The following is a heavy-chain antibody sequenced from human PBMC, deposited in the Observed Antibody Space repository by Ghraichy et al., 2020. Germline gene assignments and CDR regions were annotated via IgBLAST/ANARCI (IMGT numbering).Heavy chain of an antibody. CDR1: GFSFSVYY. CDR2: IKQDGSEK. CDR3: AREHNWNYDY. D-gene: IGHD1-7*01. Sequence: GGSLRLSCAASGFSFSVYYMTWVRQAPGKGLEWVANIKQDGSEKYYVDSVKGRFTISRDNARNSLYLQMNSLRAEDTAVDYCAREHNWNYDYWGQGTLVTVSS. J-gene: IGHJ4*02. V-gene: IGHV3-7*03.